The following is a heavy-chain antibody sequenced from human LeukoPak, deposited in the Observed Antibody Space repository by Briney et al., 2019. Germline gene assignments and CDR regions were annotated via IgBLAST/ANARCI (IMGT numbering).Heavy chain of an antibody. CDR3: AREAQRGDPWN. V-gene: IGHV3-7*01. D-gene: IGHD2-21*02. CDR2: IKEDGSEK. CDR1: GFTFSNYW. Sequence: GGSLRLSCAASGFTFSNYWMNWVRQAPGKGQEWGANIKEDGSEKHYVDSVKGRFTISRDNAKKSLYLQMNSLRAEDTAVYYCAREAQRGDPWNWGQGTLVTVSS. J-gene: IGHJ4*02.